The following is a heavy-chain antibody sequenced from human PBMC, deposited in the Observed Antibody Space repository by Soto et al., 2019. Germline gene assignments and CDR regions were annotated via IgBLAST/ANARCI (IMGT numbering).Heavy chain of an antibody. J-gene: IGHJ6*02. CDR2: ISGRGGST. CDR3: AEDYYHGSGSYYGDYSGMDV. D-gene: IGHD3-10*01. V-gene: IGHV3-23*01. Sequence: EVQLLESGGGLAQPGGSLRLSCAASGFTFNNYAMTWVRQAPGKGLEWVSAISGRGGSTYYADSVRGRFTISRDNSKNTMYLQIKSLRAEDTAIYYCAEDYYHGSGSYYGDYSGMDVWGQGTTVTVSS. CDR1: GFTFNNYA.